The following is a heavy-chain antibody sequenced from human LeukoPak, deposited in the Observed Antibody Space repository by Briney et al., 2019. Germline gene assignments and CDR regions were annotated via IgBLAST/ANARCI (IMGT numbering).Heavy chain of an antibody. CDR3: ARQVRSPVVMFMDV. Sequence: PSETLSLTCTVAGGSISSSTYNWGWIRQPPGKGLEWIGSVYYTGITYYNPSDESRVTISVDTSKNHFSLELNSVTAADTGVYFCARQVRSPVVMFMDVWGKGTTVIVSS. CDR1: GGSISSSTYN. D-gene: IGHD3-22*01. CDR2: VYYTGIT. J-gene: IGHJ6*03. V-gene: IGHV4-39*01.